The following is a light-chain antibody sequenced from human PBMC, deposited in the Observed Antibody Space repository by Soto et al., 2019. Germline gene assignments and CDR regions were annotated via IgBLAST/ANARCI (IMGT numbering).Light chain of an antibody. CDR3: QHYGRSAIST. J-gene: IGKJ3*01. CDR1: QSVSSY. V-gene: IGKV3-20*01. CDR2: GAS. Sequence: EMALTKPPGTLSLSPGERATLSCRASQSVSSYLAWYQQRPCQPPRLLIYGASIRAAGIPDRFSGSGSGTDYILTISRLEPEDCAGFYGQHYGRSAISTFGAGTTVDIK.